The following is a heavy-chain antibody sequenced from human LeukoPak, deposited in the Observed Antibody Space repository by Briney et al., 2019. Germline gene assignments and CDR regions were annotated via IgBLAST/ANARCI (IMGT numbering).Heavy chain of an antibody. CDR1: GGSFSGYY. Sequence: SETLSLTCAVYGGSFSGYYWSWIRQPPGKGLEWIGEINHSGSTNYNPSLKSRVTISVDTSKNQFSLKLSSVTAADTAVYYCARLIAQGVFGVVIRWFDPWGQGTLVTVSS. CDR3: ARLIAQGVFGVVIRWFDP. V-gene: IGHV4-34*01. D-gene: IGHD3-3*01. J-gene: IGHJ5*02. CDR2: INHSGST.